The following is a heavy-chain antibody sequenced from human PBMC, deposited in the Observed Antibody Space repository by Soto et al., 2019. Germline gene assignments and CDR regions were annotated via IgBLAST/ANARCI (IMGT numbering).Heavy chain of an antibody. V-gene: IGHV1-69*06. CDR1: GGNFNNYA. CDR2: IIPIIDTT. D-gene: IGHD2-21*02. CDR3: ARAPRDRDAFSL. J-gene: IGHJ3*01. Sequence: QVQLVQSGAEVKKPGSSVKVSCKASGGNFNNYAISWVRQAPAQGLQWMGGIIPIIDTTHYAQKLQGRVKISADRGRTTVYMELTGLSSDDSATYFRARAPRDRDAFSLWGQGTVVTVSS.